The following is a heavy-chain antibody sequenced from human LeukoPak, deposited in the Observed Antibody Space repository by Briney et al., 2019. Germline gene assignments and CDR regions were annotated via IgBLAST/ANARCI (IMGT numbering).Heavy chain of an antibody. CDR3: ARRYYYGSGSHFDS. CDR2: VSNTGSTI. D-gene: IGHD3-10*01. CDR1: GFIFSDYY. J-gene: IGHJ4*02. Sequence: GGSLRLSCAASGFIFSDYYMSWVRQAPGKGLEWLSYVSNTGSTIDYADSVKGRFTISRDNAKNSLYLQMNSLRAEDTAVYCCARRYYYGSGSHFDSWGQGTPVTVSS. V-gene: IGHV3-11*01.